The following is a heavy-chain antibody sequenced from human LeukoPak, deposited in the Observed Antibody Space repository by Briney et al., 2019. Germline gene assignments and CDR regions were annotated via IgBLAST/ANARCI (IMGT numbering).Heavy chain of an antibody. CDR1: GGSISNRSYY. CDR2: IYYSGST. J-gene: IGHJ3*02. Sequence: SETLSLTCTDSGGSISNRSYYWAWIRHPPGKGLEWIGSIYYSGSTYYNPSLKRRLTISVDTSKSQFSLKLSSVTAADTAVYYCARHSPAATEGFDTWGQGTMVTVSS. CDR3: ARHSPAATEGFDT. D-gene: IGHD2-2*01. V-gene: IGHV4-39*01.